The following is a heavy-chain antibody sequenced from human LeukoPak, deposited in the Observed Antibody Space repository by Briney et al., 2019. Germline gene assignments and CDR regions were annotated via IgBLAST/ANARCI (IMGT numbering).Heavy chain of an antibody. Sequence: PGGSLRLSCAASGFTFSSYAMGWVRQAPGKGLEWVSAISRSTRTTYYADSVKGRFTTSRDDSKNTLYLRMNSLRAEDTAVYYCAKLGYGDYGYYYYYMDVWGKGTTVTVSS. J-gene: IGHJ6*03. CDR2: ISRSTRTT. CDR1: GFTFSSYA. CDR3: AKLGYGDYGYYYYYMDV. V-gene: IGHV3-23*01. D-gene: IGHD4-17*01.